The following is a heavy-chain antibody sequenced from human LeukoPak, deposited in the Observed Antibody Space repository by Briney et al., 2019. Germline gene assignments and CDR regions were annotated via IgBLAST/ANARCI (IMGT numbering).Heavy chain of an antibody. CDR3: AREDSSFDGTIDY. CDR1: GFTFSSYE. J-gene: IGHJ4*02. V-gene: IGHV3-21*01. Sequence: GGSLRLSCAASGFTFSSYEMNWVRQAPGKGLEWVSSISSSSSYIYYADSVKGRFTISRDNAKNSLYLQMNSLRAEDTAVYYCAREDSSFDGTIDYWGQGTLVTVSS. CDR2: ISSSSSYI. D-gene: IGHD6-6*01.